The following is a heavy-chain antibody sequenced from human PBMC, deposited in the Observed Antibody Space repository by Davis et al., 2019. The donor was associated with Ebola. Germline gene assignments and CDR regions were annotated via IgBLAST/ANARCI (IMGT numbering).Heavy chain of an antibody. CDR1: GFTFSSYA. D-gene: IGHD3-16*01. CDR2: ISGDGTST. Sequence: GESLKISCAASGFTFSSYAMSWVRQAPGKGLEWVSAISGDGTSTYCADSVKGRSTISRDNSKNTVYLQMNSLRAEDTAIYYCAKGGTLADGLDDWGQGTLVTVSS. CDR3: AKGGTLADGLDD. V-gene: IGHV3-23*01. J-gene: IGHJ4*02.